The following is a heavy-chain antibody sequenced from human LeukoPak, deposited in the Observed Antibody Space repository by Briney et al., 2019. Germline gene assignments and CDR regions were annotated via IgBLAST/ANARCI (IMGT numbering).Heavy chain of an antibody. CDR1: GYTFTGYY. V-gene: IGHV1-2*06. D-gene: IGHD2/OR15-2a*01. J-gene: IGHJ6*03. CDR3: ASLYGQYYYMDV. CDR2: INPNSGGT. Sequence: ASVKVSCKASGYTFTGYYMHWVPQAPGQGLKWMGRINPNSGGTNYAQKFQGRVTMTRDTSISTAYMELSRLRSDDTAVYYCASLYGQYYYMDVWSKGTTVTVSS.